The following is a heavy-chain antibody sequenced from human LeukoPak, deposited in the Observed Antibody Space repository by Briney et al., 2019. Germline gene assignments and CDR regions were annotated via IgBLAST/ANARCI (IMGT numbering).Heavy chain of an antibody. CDR2: ISSSGSTI. J-gene: IGHJ4*02. V-gene: IGHV3-11*01. CDR1: GFSFSDYY. CDR3: ARSDYYDSSEPTPSDY. D-gene: IGHD3-22*01. Sequence: GGSLRLSCAASGFSFSDYYTTWIRQAPGKGLEWVSHISSSGSTIYYADSVKGRFTISRDNAKNSLYLQMNSLRAEDTAVYYCARSDYYDSSEPTPSDYWGQGTLVTVSS.